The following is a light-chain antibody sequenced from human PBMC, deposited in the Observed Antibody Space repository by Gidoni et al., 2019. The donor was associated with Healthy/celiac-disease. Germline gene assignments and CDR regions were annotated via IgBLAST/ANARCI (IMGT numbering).Light chain of an antibody. Sequence: AIRMLQSLFSLSASVGDRVTSTCRASQDISMYLYWYQKKPAKAPKLFIYYASSSQRRGPSRFSGSGAGTNYTLTISSLQPEDFATYYCQQYYSTPPPLTFGGXTKVEIK. V-gene: IGKV1D-43*01. CDR3: QQYYSTPPPLT. J-gene: IGKJ4*01. CDR2: YAS. CDR1: QDISMY.